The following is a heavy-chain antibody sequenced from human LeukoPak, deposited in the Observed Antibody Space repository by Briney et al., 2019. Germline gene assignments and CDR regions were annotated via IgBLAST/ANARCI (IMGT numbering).Heavy chain of an antibody. V-gene: IGHV1-18*01. CDR1: GYTFTSYG. Sequence: GASVKVSCKASGYTFTSYGISLVRQAPGQGLEWMGWISAYNGNTNYAQKLQGRVTMTTDTSTSTAYMELRSLRSDDTAVYYCARDLFTSSSFGRANDAFDIWGQGTMVTVSS. CDR3: ARDLFTSSSFGRANDAFDI. J-gene: IGHJ3*02. D-gene: IGHD6-13*01. CDR2: ISAYNGNT.